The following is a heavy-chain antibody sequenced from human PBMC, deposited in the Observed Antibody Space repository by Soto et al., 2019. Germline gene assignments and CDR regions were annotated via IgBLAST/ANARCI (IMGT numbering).Heavy chain of an antibody. Sequence: QVQLVESGGAVVQPGRSLRLSCAASGFTFSNYAMQWVRQAPGKGLEWVAVISYEGGTKDYADSVEGRFTISRDNSKNTLYLQINSLRGEDTAVYYCARAQDRAMITPADYWGQGTLVTVSS. CDR3: ARAQDRAMITPADY. J-gene: IGHJ4*02. V-gene: IGHV3-30-3*01. D-gene: IGHD5-18*01. CDR2: ISYEGGTK. CDR1: GFTFSNYA.